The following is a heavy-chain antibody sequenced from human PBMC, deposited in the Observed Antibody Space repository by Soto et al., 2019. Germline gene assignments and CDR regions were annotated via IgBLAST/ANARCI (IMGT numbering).Heavy chain of an antibody. Sequence: EVQLVDSGGGLVKPGGSLRLSCAASGFTFSAYTMNWVRQAPGKGLEWVSSLDPSSTYIYYADSVKGRFTLSRDNAKNSLFLRLNSLRADDTALYYCVRGSYGDYDSWGQGTLVTVSS. CDR1: GFTFSAYT. V-gene: IGHV3-21*02. D-gene: IGHD4-17*01. CDR3: VRGSYGDYDS. J-gene: IGHJ5*01. CDR2: LDPSSTYI.